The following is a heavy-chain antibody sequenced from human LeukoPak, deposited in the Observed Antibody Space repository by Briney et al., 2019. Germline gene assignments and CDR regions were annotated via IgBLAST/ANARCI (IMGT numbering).Heavy chain of an antibody. Sequence: SETLSLTCSVSGGSISSSSYYWGWIRQPPGKGLECIGSIYYSGSPYYNPSLKSRVTISVDTSKNQFSLRLSSVTAADTAVYYCATWRTAKTGFDYWGQGTLVTVSS. D-gene: IGHD1-1*01. CDR1: GGSISSSSYY. CDR2: IYYSGSP. J-gene: IGHJ4*02. CDR3: ATWRTAKTGFDY. V-gene: IGHV4-39*01.